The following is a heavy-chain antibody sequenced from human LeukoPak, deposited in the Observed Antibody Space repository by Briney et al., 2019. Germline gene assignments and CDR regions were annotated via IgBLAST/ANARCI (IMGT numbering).Heavy chain of an antibody. Sequence: SETLSLTCTVSGGSISSSSYYWGWIRQPPGKGLEWIGSIYYSGSTYYNPSLKSRVTISVDTSKNQFSLKLSSVTAADTAVYYCAIRVATINHYYYYMDVWGKGTTVTVSS. CDR1: GGSISSSSYY. CDR2: IYYSGST. V-gene: IGHV4-39*01. J-gene: IGHJ6*03. CDR3: AIRVATINHYYYYMDV. D-gene: IGHD5-12*01.